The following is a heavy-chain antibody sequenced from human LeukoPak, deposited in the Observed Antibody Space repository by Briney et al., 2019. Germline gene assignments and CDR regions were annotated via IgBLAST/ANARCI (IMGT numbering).Heavy chain of an antibody. CDR3: ARDRLYGSGSYPY. V-gene: IGHV4-39*07. CDR1: GGSISSSSYY. J-gene: IGHJ4*02. CDR2: IYYSGST. D-gene: IGHD3-10*01. Sequence: SETLSLTCTVSGGSISSSSYYWGWIRQPPGKGLEWIGSIYYSGSTYYNPSLKSRVTISVDTSKNQFSLKLSSVTAADTAVYYCARDRLYGSGSYPYWGQGTLVTVSS.